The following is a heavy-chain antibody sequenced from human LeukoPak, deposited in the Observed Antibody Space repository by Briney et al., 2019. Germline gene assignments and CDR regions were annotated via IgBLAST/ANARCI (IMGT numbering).Heavy chain of an antibody. D-gene: IGHD2-2*01. CDR3: ATYYCSSTSCYADYYYGMDV. Sequence: ASVKVSCKASGGTFSSYAISWARQAPGQGLEWMGGIIPIFGTANYAQKFQGRVTITADESTSTAYMELSSLRSEDTAVYYCATYYCSSTSCYADYYYGMDVWGKGTTVTVSS. J-gene: IGHJ6*04. CDR1: GGTFSSYA. V-gene: IGHV1-69*13. CDR2: IIPIFGTA.